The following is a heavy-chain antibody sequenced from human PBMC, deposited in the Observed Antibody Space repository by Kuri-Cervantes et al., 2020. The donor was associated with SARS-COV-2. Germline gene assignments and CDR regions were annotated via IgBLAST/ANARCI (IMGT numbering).Heavy chain of an antibody. D-gene: IGHD4-11*01. CDR3: ARGSAGGRYSTHGLDY. V-gene: IGHV1-46*01. Sequence: SVKVSCKASGYTFTNYFMHWVRQAPGQGLEWMGIIDPSGGSTNYAQNFQGRVTMTRDTSTSTVYMERSSLRSEDTAVYYCARGSAGGRYSTHGLDYWGQGTLVTVSS. J-gene: IGHJ4*02. CDR1: GYTFTNYF. CDR2: IDPSGGST.